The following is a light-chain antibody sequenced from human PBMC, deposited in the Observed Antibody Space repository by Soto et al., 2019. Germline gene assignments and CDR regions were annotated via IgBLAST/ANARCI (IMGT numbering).Light chain of an antibody. J-gene: IGKJ3*01. V-gene: IGKV1-39*01. CDR1: QSISSY. Sequence: DIQMTQSPSSLSASVGDRVTITCRAIQSISSYLNWYQQKPGKAPKLLIYAASSLQSGVSSRFSGSGSGTDFTLTISSLQPEDFATYYCQQSYSTPLTFGPGTKVDIK. CDR2: AAS. CDR3: QQSYSTPLT.